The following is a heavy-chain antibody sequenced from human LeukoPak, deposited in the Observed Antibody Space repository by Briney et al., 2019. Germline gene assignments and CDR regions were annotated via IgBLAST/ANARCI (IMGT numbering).Heavy chain of an antibody. Sequence: PSETLSLTCAVYGGSFGGYYWSWIRQPPGKGLEWIGEINHSGSTNYNPSLKSRVTISVDTSKNQFSLKLGSVTAADTAVYYCARGRLFDYWGQGTLVTVSS. D-gene: IGHD2-21*02. CDR1: GGSFGGYY. CDR2: INHSGST. V-gene: IGHV4-34*01. CDR3: ARGRLFDY. J-gene: IGHJ4*02.